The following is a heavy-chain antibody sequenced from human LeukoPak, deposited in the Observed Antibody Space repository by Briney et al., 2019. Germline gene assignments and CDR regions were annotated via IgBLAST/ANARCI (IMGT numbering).Heavy chain of an antibody. J-gene: IGHJ4*02. CDR1: GFTFTKCA. D-gene: IGHD6-19*01. CDR3: AKGRTAVAGVYFFDN. V-gene: IGHV3-23*01. Sequence: GGSLRLSCVASGFTFTKCAMSWIRQAPGKGLEWVAIITATGDTAYYADSVKGRFTISRDNSRNTVYMQMNSLRAEDTALYHCAKGRTAVAGVYFFDNWGQGTLVAVSS. CDR2: ITATGDTA.